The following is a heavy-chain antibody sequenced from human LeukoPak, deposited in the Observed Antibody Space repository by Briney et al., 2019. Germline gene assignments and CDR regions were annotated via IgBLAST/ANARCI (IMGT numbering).Heavy chain of an antibody. CDR3: VLLERAVAGYYYYYGMDV. D-gene: IGHD6-19*01. Sequence: GGSLRLSCAASGFTFSSYEMNWVRQAPGKGLEWVSYISSSGSTIYYADSVKGRFTISRDNAKNSLYLQMNSLRAEDTAVYYCVLLERAVAGYYYYYGMDVWGQGTTVTVSS. CDR1: GFTFSSYE. V-gene: IGHV3-48*03. J-gene: IGHJ6*02. CDR2: ISSSGSTI.